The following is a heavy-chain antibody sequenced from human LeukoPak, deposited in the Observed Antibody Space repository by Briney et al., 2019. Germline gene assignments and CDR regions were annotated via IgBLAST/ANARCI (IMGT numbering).Heavy chain of an antibody. CDR1: GGSISSSGYY. D-gene: IGHD3-10*01. V-gene: IGHV4-39*07. J-gene: IGHJ4*02. CDR3: ARGPRGPRGGYFDY. Sequence: SEALSLTCTVSGGSISSSGYYWGWIRQPPGKGLEWIGSIYDSGSTNYNPSLKSRVTISVDTSKNQFSLKLSSVTAADTAVYYCARGPRGPRGGYFDYWGQGTLVTVSS. CDR2: IYDSGST.